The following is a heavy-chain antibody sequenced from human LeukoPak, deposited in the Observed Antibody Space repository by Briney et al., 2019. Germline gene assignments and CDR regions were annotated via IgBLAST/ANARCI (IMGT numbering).Heavy chain of an antibody. Sequence: GGSLRLSCAASGFTFSNDWMHWVRHAPGKGLVWASRINTDGSTTTYADSVKGRFTISRDNAKDTLYLQMNSLRVEDTAVYYCARGRGGSYHYWGQGTLVTVSS. J-gene: IGHJ4*02. CDR3: ARGRGGSYHY. V-gene: IGHV3-74*01. D-gene: IGHD1-26*01. CDR1: GFTFSNDW. CDR2: INTDGSTT.